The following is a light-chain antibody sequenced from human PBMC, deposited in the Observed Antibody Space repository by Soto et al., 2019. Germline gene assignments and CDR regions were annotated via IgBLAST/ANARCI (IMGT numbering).Light chain of an antibody. CDR2: GTS. J-gene: IGKJ1*01. CDR1: QSVSSN. Sequence: EIVFSQSPAPLSLSPGERATLSRRASQSVSSNLAWYQQKPGQSPRLLIYGTSTRATGIPARFSGSGSGTEFTLTISSLQSEDFAVYYCHQYNFWPTFGQGTKVDI. V-gene: IGKV3-15*01. CDR3: HQYNFWPT.